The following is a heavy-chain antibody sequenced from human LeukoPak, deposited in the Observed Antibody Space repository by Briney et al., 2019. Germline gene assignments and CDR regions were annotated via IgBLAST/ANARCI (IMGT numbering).Heavy chain of an antibody. CDR1: GLIFSNFA. D-gene: IGHD2-21*02. Sequence: GGSLRLSCAASGLIFSNFAMHWVRQAPGKGLEWLAVISHEGGNTNYAESVKGRFTVSRDNSKNTLFLQMNTLKFEDTSLYYCARDWDPLPTAIGSAAFDLWGQGTLVTVSS. CDR2: ISHEGGNT. V-gene: IGHV3-30-3*01. J-gene: IGHJ3*01. CDR3: ARDWDPLPTAIGSAAFDL.